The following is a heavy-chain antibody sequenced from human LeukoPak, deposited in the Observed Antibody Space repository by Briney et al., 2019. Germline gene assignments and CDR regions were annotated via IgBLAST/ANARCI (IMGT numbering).Heavy chain of an antibody. Sequence: GGSLRLSCAASGFTFSSYSMNWVRQAPGKGLEWVSSISSSSSYIYYADSVKGRFTISRDNSKNTLYLQMNSLRAEDTAVYYCARDGQWLVGGHWFDPWGQGTLVTVSS. CDR2: ISSSSSYI. D-gene: IGHD6-19*01. J-gene: IGHJ5*02. CDR3: ARDGQWLVGGHWFDP. V-gene: IGHV3-21*01. CDR1: GFTFSSYS.